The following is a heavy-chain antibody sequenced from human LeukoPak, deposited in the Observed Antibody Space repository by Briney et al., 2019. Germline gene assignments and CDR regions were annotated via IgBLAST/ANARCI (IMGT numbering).Heavy chain of an antibody. CDR3: ARPIVATIDLFDY. D-gene: IGHD5-12*01. V-gene: IGHV1-2*02. CDR1: GYTFTGYY. J-gene: IGHJ4*02. CDR2: INPNSGGT. Sequence: ASVKVSCKASGYTFTGYYMHRVRQAPGQGLEWMGWINPNSGGTNYAQKFQGRVTMTRDTSISTAYMELSRLRSDDTAVYYCARPIVATIDLFDYWGQGTLVTVSS.